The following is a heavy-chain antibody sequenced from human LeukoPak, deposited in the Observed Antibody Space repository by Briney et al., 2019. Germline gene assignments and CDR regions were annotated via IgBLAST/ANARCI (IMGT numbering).Heavy chain of an antibody. Sequence: GGSLRLSCTASGFTFGDYAMGWIRQAPGKGLEWVGFIRSKAYGETADYAASVKGRFTISRDDSKAIAYLQMNSLKTEDTAVYHCTRDRGAYNLYDYWGQGTLVTVSS. CDR2: IRSKAYGETA. D-gene: IGHD1-1*01. CDR1: GFTFGDYA. V-gene: IGHV3-49*03. J-gene: IGHJ4*02. CDR3: TRDRGAYNLYDY.